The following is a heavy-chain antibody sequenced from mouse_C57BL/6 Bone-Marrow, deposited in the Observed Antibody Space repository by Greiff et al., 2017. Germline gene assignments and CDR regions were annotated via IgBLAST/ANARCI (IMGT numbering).Heavy chain of an antibody. CDR3: ARDPTTVVARGHAMDY. CDR2: ISDGGSYT. D-gene: IGHD1-1*01. J-gene: IGHJ4*01. V-gene: IGHV5-4*01. Sequence: EVQLVESGGGLVKPGGSLKLSCAASGFTFSSYAMSWVRQTPEKRLEWVATISDGGSYTYYPDNVKGRFTISRDNAKNNLYLQMSHLKSEDTAMYYCARDPTTVVARGHAMDYWGQGTSVTVSS. CDR1: GFTFSSYA.